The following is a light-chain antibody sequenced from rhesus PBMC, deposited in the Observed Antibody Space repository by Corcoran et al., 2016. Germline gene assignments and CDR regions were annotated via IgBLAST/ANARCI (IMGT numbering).Light chain of an antibody. CDR2: GAS. CDR3: QHYYSTPPT. CDR1: QGITND. J-gene: IGKJ1*01. Sequence: DIQMTQSPSSLSASVGDRVTITSRASQGITNDLARYQKKPGEIPKLRIYGASSLQSGNPSQFSGSGSRTYFTLTISSLRPEDFATYYCQHYYSTPPTFGQGTKVEIK. V-gene: IGKV1-33*02.